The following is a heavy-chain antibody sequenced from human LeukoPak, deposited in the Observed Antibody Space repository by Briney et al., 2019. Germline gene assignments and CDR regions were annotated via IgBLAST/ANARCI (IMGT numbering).Heavy chain of an antibody. J-gene: IGHJ4*02. D-gene: IGHD6-13*01. CDR2: ISGSGSYT. V-gene: IGHV3-11*06. CDR3: ARVGSIAAAGTPDY. Sequence: GGSLRLSCAASGFTFSDYYMTWIRQAPGKGLEWLSYISGSGSYTNYADSVKGRFTTSRDNAKNSLYLQMSSLRAEDTAVYYCARVGSIAAAGTPDYWGQGIMVTVSS. CDR1: GFTFSDYY.